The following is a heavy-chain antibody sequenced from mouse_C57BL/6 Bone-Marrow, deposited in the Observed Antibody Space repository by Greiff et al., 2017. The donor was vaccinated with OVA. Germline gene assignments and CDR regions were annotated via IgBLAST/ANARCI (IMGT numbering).Heavy chain of an antibody. V-gene: IGHV1-53*01. D-gene: IGHD2-5*01. CDR1: GYTFTSYW. CDR2: INPSNGGT. Sequence: VKLQQPGTELVKPGASVKLSCKASGYTFTSYWMHWVKQRPGQGLEWIGNINPSNGGTNYNEKFKSKATLTVDKSSSTAYMQLSSLTSEDSAVYYCATYYSNYDWYFDVWGTGTTVTVSS. J-gene: IGHJ1*03. CDR3: ATYYSNYDWYFDV.